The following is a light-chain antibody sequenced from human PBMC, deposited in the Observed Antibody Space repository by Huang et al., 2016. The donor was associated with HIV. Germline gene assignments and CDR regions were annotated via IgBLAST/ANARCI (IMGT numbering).Light chain of an antibody. CDR2: AAS. CDR3: QQSSSTPWT. J-gene: IGKJ1*01. V-gene: IGKV1-39*01. Sequence: DIQMTQSPSSVSASVGVRVVISCRASQSISGDLNWYQQNPGKPPNLLIYAASSVQGGIPSRFSGSESGTDFTLTITNLQPEDSATYYCQQSSSTPWTFGPGTKVEVK. CDR1: QSISGD.